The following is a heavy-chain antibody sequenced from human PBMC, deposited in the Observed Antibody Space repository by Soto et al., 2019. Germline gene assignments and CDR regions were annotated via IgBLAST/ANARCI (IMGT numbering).Heavy chain of an antibody. Sequence: PGGSLRLSCAASGFTFSSYSMNWVRQAPGKGLEWVSYISSSSSTIYYADSVKGRFTISRDNAKNSLYLQMNSLRAEDTAVYYCARVGYDILTGYYPESHNWFDPWGQGTLVTVSS. V-gene: IGHV3-48*01. J-gene: IGHJ5*02. CDR3: ARVGYDILTGYYPESHNWFDP. CDR1: GFTFSSYS. D-gene: IGHD3-9*01. CDR2: ISSSSSTI.